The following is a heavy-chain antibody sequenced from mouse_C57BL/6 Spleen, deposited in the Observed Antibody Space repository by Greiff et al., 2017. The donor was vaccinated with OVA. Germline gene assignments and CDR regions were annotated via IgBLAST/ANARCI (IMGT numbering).Heavy chain of an antibody. Sequence: EVKLQESGPELVKPGASVKISCKASGYSFTGYYMNWVKQSPEKSLEWIGEINPSTGGTTYNQKFKAKATLTVDKSSSTAYMQLKSLTSEDSAVYYWARTGPYGSSLYYYAMDYWGQGTSVTVSS. J-gene: IGHJ4*01. V-gene: IGHV1-42*01. CDR1: GYSFTGYY. D-gene: IGHD1-1*01. CDR2: INPSTGGT. CDR3: ARTGPYGSSLYYYAMDY.